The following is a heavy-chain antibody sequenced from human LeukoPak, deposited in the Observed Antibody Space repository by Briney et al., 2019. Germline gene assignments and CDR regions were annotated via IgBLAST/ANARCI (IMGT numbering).Heavy chain of an antibody. Sequence: SVKVSCKASGYTFTSYGISWVRQAPGQGLEWMGWISAYNGNTNYAQKLQGRVTMTTDTSTSTASMELRSLRSDDTAVYYCARDRGDIVVVIAAEYRFDPWGQGTLVTVSS. CDR1: GYTFTSYG. J-gene: IGHJ5*02. V-gene: IGHV1-18*01. CDR3: ARDRGDIVVVIAAEYRFDP. D-gene: IGHD2-15*01. CDR2: ISAYNGNT.